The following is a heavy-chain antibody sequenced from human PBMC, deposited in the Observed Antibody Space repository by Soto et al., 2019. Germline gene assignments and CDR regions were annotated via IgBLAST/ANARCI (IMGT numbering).Heavy chain of an antibody. CDR1: GGTFSSYA. V-gene: IGHV1-69*13. Sequence: SVKVSCKXSGGTFSSYAISWVRQAPGQGLEWMGGIIPIFGTANYAQKFQGRVTITADESTSTAYMELSSLRSEDTAVYYCARKVVAATLDSYYYGMDVWGQGTTVTVSS. CDR3: ARKVVAATLDSYYYGMDV. CDR2: IIPIFGTA. J-gene: IGHJ6*02. D-gene: IGHD2-15*01.